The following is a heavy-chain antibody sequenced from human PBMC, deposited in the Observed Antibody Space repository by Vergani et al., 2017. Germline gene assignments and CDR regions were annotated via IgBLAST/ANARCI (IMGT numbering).Heavy chain of an antibody. D-gene: IGHD3-10*01. Sequence: QVQLQESGPGLVKPSETLSLTCAVSGYSISSGCYWGWIRQPPGKGLEWIGSIYHSGSTYYNPSLKSRVTISVDTSKNQFSLKLSSVTAADTAVYYCARPSSYNWFGEPPSWYFDLWGRGTLVTVSS. J-gene: IGHJ2*01. CDR2: IYHSGST. CDR3: ARPSSYNWFGEPPSWYFDL. CDR1: GYSISSGCY. V-gene: IGHV4-38-2*01.